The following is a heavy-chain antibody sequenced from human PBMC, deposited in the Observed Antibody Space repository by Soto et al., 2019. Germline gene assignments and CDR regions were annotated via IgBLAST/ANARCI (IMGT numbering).Heavy chain of an antibody. J-gene: IGHJ3*02. CDR2: INHSGST. CDR3: ARRWRSSWYAFDI. CDR1: GGSFSGYY. V-gene: IGHV4-34*01. D-gene: IGHD6-13*01. Sequence: SETLSLTCAVYGGSFSGYYWSWIRQPPGKGLEWIGEINHSGSTNYNPSLKSRVTISVDTSKNQFSLKLSSVTAADTAVYYCARRWRSSWYAFDIWGQGTMVTVSS.